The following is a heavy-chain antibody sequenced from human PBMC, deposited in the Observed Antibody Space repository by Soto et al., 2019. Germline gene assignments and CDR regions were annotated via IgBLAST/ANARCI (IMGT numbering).Heavy chain of an antibody. CDR1: GFTFSSYS. CDR3: AGITIFGVSPYFDY. Sequence: GGSLRLSCAASGFTFSSYSMNWVRQAPGKGLEWVSSISSSSSYIYYADSVKGRFTISRPNAKSSLYVQTNSLRAEDTAVYYCAGITIFGVSPYFDYWCPETLVTVSS. V-gene: IGHV3-21*01. D-gene: IGHD3-3*01. CDR2: ISSSSSYI. J-gene: IGHJ4*02.